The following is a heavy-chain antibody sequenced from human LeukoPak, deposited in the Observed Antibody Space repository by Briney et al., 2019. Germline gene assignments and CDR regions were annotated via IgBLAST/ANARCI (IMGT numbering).Heavy chain of an antibody. CDR3: ASRLRFLEWLPFYDY. Sequence: SVKVSCKAPGGTFSIYAISWVRPAPGQGLEWMGGIIPIFGTANYAQKFQGRVTITADESTSTAYMELSSLRSEDTAVYYCASRLRFLEWLPFYDYWGQGTLVTVSS. J-gene: IGHJ4*02. D-gene: IGHD3-3*01. CDR2: IIPIFGTA. V-gene: IGHV1-69*13. CDR1: GGTFSIYA.